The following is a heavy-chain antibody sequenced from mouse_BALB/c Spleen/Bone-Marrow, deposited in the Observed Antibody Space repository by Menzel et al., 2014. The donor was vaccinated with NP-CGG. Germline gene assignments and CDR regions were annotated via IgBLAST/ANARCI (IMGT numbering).Heavy chain of an antibody. Sequence: EVQLQQLGLVVARPGAAVKSSCKASGYTFSNYWMHWVKHRPGQGLEWIGQTYPGNSDTTYNQKFKGKAKLTACTSTSTAYMELSSLTNEDSAVYYCITIGWIEFYLWGRGTTLTCSS. CDR1: GYTFSNYW. J-gene: IGHJ2*01. CDR2: TYPGNSDT. V-gene: IGHV1-5*01. D-gene: IGHD1-1*01. CDR3: ITIGWIEFYL.